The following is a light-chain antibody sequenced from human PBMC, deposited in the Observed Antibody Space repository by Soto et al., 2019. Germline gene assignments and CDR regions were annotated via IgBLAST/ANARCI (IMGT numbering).Light chain of an antibody. CDR1: QSVSSY. V-gene: IGKV3-11*01. J-gene: IGKJ2*01. Sequence: EIVLTQSPATLSLSPGERATLSCRASQSVSSYLAWYQQKPGQAPRLLIYDASNGATGIPDRFSGSVSGTDFTLTISILEPEDFAVYYCQQRSNWPLMYTFGHGTKLEIK. CDR2: DAS. CDR3: QQRSNWPLMYT.